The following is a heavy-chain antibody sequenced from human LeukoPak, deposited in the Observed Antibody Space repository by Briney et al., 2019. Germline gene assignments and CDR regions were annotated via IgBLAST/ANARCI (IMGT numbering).Heavy chain of an antibody. D-gene: IGHD3-22*01. J-gene: IGHJ1*01. Sequence: PGWSLRLSCAASGFTFSTYWLHWVRQAPGKGLVWVSRIKSDGSTHYAESVKGRFTISRDNAKNTVSLQMNSLRPEDTGVYYCARAPSEIGGYYPEYFRHWGQGTLVTVSS. CDR1: GFTFSTYW. V-gene: IGHV3-74*01. CDR2: IKSDGST. CDR3: ARAPSEIGGYYPEYFRH.